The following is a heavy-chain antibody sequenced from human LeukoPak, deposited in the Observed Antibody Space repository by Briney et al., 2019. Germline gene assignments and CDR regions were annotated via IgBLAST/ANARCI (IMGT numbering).Heavy chain of an antibody. CDR2: IRYDGSNK. CDR3: AKQQSWDHHSGYDLDY. V-gene: IGHV3-30*02. Sequence: GGSLRLSCAASGFTFSSYGMHWVRQAPGKGLEWVAFIRYDGSNKYYADSVKGRFTISRDNSKNTLYLQMNSLRAEDTAVYYCAKQQSWDHHSGYDLDYWGQGTLVTVSS. J-gene: IGHJ4*02. D-gene: IGHD5-12*01. CDR1: GFTFSSYG.